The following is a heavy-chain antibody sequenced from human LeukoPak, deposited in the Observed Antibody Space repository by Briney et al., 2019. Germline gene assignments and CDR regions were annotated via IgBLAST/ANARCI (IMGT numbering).Heavy chain of an antibody. CDR2: ISGSGGST. CDR1: GFTFSSYA. J-gene: IGHJ3*02. CDR3: AKDLDYYDSSGYYPADAFDI. D-gene: IGHD3-22*01. Sequence: GGTLRLSCAASGFTFSSYAMSWVRQAPGKGLEWVSAISGSGGSTYYADSVKGRFTISRDNSKNTLYLQMNSLRAEDTAVYYCAKDLDYYDSSGYYPADAFDIWGQGTMVTVSS. V-gene: IGHV3-23*01.